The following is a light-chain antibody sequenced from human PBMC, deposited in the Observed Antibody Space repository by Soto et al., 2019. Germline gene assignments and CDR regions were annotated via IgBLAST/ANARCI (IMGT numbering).Light chain of an antibody. CDR2: DAS. J-gene: IGKJ1*01. V-gene: IGKV1-33*01. Sequence: DIQMTQSPSSLSASVGDRVTITCQASQDIVNNLKWYQQKPGKAPKLLIYDASNLETGVPSRFSGSGSGTDFTFTISSLQPEDVAAFYCHQYYNHPPWTFGQGTKVDIK. CDR1: QDIVNN. CDR3: HQYYNHPPWT.